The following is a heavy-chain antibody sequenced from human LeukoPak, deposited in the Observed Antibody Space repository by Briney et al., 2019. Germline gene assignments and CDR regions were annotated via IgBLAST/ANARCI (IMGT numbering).Heavy chain of an antibody. J-gene: IGHJ2*01. D-gene: IGHD7-27*01. CDR2: IWYDGNNK. V-gene: IGHV3-33*08. CDR3: ARDLAAGEHFYFDL. CDR1: GFTFSNYG. Sequence: GGSLRLSCSASGFTFSNYGMHWVRQAPGKGLEWVALIWYDGNNKYYADSVKGRFTVSRGNSKNTLYLQMNSLRAEDTAVYYCARDLAAGEHFYFDLWGRGALVTVSS.